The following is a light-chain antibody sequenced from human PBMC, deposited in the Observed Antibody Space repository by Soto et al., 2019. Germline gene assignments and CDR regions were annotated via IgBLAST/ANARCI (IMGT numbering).Light chain of an antibody. CDR3: QQRSNWPPIT. Sequence: EIVLTQSPGTLSLSPGEGATLSCRSSQSVSISYIAWYQQRPGQSPSLLIYGASTRATGIQDRFSGSGSGTHFTLTISRLEPGDFAVYYCQQRSNWPPITFGQGTRLEI. CDR2: GAS. J-gene: IGKJ5*01. CDR1: QSVSISY. V-gene: IGKV3D-20*02.